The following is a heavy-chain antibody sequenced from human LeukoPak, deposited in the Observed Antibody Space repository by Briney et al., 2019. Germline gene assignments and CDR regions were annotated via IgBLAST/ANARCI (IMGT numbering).Heavy chain of an antibody. CDR1: GYSISSGYF. CDR2: IYHSGSS. V-gene: IGHV4-38-2*02. D-gene: IGHD1-26*01. J-gene: IGHJ3*02. Sequence: SETLSLTCTVSGYSISSGYFWGWVRQPPGKGLEWIGSIYHSGSSYYNPSLNSRVTISVDTSKNQFSLKLSSVTAADTAVYYCARGELLIDAFDIWGQGTMVTVSS. CDR3: ARGELLIDAFDI.